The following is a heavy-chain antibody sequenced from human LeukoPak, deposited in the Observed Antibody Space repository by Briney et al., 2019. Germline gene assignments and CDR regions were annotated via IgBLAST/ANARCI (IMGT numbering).Heavy chain of an antibody. Sequence: ASVKVSCKVSGYTLTELSMHWVRQAPGKGLEWMGGFDPEDGETIYAQKFQGRVTMTEDTSTDTAYMELSSLRSKDTAVYYCATYGTMVQGMDVWGQGTTVTVSS. J-gene: IGHJ6*02. CDR3: ATYGTMVQGMDV. CDR2: FDPEDGET. CDR1: GYTLTELS. D-gene: IGHD3-10*01. V-gene: IGHV1-24*01.